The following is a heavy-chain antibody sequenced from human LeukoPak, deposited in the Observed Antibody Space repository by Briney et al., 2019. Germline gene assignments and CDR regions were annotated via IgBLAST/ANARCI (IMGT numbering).Heavy chain of an antibody. CDR1: GGSVSSGSYY. CDR3: ARDTPSYGMDV. J-gene: IGHJ6*02. Sequence: SETLSLTCTVSGGSVSSGSYYWSWTRQPPGKGLEWIGYIYHSGSTYYNPSLKSRVTISVDRSRNQFSLKLSSVTAADTAVYYCARDTPSYGMDVWGQGTTVTVSS. V-gene: IGHV4-30-2*01. CDR2: IYHSGST.